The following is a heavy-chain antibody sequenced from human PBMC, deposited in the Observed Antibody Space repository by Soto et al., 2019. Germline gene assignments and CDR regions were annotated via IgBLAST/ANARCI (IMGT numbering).Heavy chain of an antibody. CDR1: GFTFGDYD. Sequence: GGSLRLSCGAAGFTFGDYDGSWIRQAPGKGLEWVSYISSSGSTIYYADSVKGRFTISRDNAKNSLYLQMNSLRAEDTAVYYCARDRPVVYSNYNWFDPWGQGTLVTVSS. CDR3: ARDRPVVYSNYNWFDP. D-gene: IGHD4-4*01. V-gene: IGHV3-11*01. J-gene: IGHJ5*02. CDR2: ISSSGSTI.